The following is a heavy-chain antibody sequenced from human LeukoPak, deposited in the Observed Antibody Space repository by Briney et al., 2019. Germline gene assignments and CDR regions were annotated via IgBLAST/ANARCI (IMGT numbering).Heavy chain of an antibody. J-gene: IGHJ4*02. CDR3: ARSLGARPFFDY. CDR2: IYHSGST. CDR1: GGSISSYY. D-gene: IGHD4/OR15-4a*01. Sequence: SETLSLTCTVSGGSISSYYWSWIRQPPGKGLEWIGYIYHSGSTYYNPSLKSRVTISVDRSKNQFSLKLSSVTAADTAVYYCARSLGARPFFDYWGQGTLVTVSS. V-gene: IGHV4-59*12.